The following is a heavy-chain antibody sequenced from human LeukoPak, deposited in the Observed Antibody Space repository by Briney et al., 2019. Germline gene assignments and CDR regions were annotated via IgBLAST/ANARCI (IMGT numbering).Heavy chain of an antibody. Sequence: PGGSLRLSCAASGFTFSSYWMSWVRHAPGKGLEWVANIKQDGSEKYYVDSVKGRFTISRDNAKNSLYLQMNSLRAEDTAVYYCARDVGYDFWSGSPDPLDYWGQGTLVTVSS. CDR2: IKQDGSEK. V-gene: IGHV3-7*01. J-gene: IGHJ4*02. CDR1: GFTFSSYW. CDR3: ARDVGYDFWSGSPDPLDY. D-gene: IGHD3-3*01.